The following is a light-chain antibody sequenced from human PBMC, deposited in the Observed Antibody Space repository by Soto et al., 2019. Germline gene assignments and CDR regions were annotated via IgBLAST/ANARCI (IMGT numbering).Light chain of an antibody. CDR3: QRYGSSPLYT. Sequence: EIVLTQSPGTLSLSPGERATLSCRASQSVSSSYLAWYQQKPGQAPRLLIYGATNRATGIPDRFSGSGSGTDFTLTISRLEPEDFAVYYCQRYGSSPLYTFGQGTNLEIK. CDR1: QSVSSSY. V-gene: IGKV3-20*01. J-gene: IGKJ2*01. CDR2: GAT.